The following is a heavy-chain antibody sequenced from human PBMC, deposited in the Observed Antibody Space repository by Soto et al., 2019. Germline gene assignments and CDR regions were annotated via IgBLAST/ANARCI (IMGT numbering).Heavy chain of an antibody. CDR3: ARGSGALLWFGERRDYYGMDV. CDR1: GGSFSGYY. CDR2: INHSGST. Sequence: SETLSLTCAVYGGSFSGYYWSWIRQPPGKGLEWIGEINHSGSTNYNPSLKSRVTISVDTSKNQFSLKLSSVTAADTAVYYCARGSGALLWFGERRDYYGMDVWGQGTTVTVS. D-gene: IGHD3-10*01. J-gene: IGHJ6*02. V-gene: IGHV4-34*01.